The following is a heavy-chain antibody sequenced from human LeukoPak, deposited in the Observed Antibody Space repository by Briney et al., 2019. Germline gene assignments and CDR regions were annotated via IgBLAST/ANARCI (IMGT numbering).Heavy chain of an antibody. Sequence: ASVKVSCKASGYTFTSYGISWVRQAPGQGLEWMGWISAYNGNTNYAQKLQGRVTMTTDTSTSTAYMELRSLRSDDTAVCYCARGGTRPKPYYDFWSGPQTYDAFDIWGQGTMVTVSS. CDR3: ARGGTRPKPYYDFWSGPQTYDAFDI. CDR1: GYTFTSYG. J-gene: IGHJ3*02. V-gene: IGHV1-18*01. D-gene: IGHD3-3*01. CDR2: ISAYNGNT.